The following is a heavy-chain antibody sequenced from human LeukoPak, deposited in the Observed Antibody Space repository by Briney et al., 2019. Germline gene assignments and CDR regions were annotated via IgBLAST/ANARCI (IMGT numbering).Heavy chain of an antibody. CDR3: ARIRWSAGDAFDI. CDR1: GFTFSSYG. Sequence: GGSLRLSCAASGFTFSSYGIHWVRQAPGKGLVWVSRINSDGSSTSYADSVKGRFTISRDNAKNTLYLQMNSLRAEDTAVYYCARIRWSAGDAFDIWGQGTMVTVSS. J-gene: IGHJ3*02. V-gene: IGHV3-74*01. D-gene: IGHD3-16*01. CDR2: INSDGSST.